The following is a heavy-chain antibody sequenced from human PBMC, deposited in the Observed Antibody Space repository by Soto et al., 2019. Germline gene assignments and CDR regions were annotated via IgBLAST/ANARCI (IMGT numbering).Heavy chain of an antibody. Sequence: SGPTLVNPTQTLTLTCTFSGFSPNTDKMCVSWIRQPPGKALEWLARIDWDDDRYYNPSLKARLTISKDTSENQVVLTMTNMDPVYTATYYCARIGGSTFGYVSFDYWGQGTRVTVSS. V-gene: IGHV2-70*11. CDR1: GFSPNTDKMC. J-gene: IGHJ4*02. CDR3: ARIGGSTFGYVSFDY. CDR2: IDWDDDR. D-gene: IGHD5-12*01.